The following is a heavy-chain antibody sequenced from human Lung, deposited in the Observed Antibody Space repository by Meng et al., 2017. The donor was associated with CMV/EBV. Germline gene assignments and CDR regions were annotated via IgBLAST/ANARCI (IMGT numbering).Heavy chain of an antibody. Sequence: SXKISXAASGFTFDDYAMHWVRQAPGKGLEWVSGISWNSGSIGYADSVKGRFTISRDNAKNSLYLQMNSLRAEDTALYYCAKDIRGRTYYYYGMGVWGREXTVTVSS. V-gene: IGHV3-9*01. CDR1: GFTFDDYA. CDR3: AKDIRGRTYYYYGMGV. CDR2: ISWNSGSI. J-gene: IGHJ6*02.